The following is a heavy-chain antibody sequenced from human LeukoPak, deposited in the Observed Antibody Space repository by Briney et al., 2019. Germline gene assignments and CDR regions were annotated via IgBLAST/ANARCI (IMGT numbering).Heavy chain of an antibody. D-gene: IGHD5-12*01. J-gene: IGHJ4*02. Sequence: GASVKVSCKASGYTFTSYGISWVRQAPGQGLEWMGWISAYNGNTNSAQKLQGRVTMTTDTSTSTAYMELRSLRSDDTAVYYCARVRGYESTATFDYWGPGTLVTVSS. CDR2: ISAYNGNT. V-gene: IGHV1-18*01. CDR1: GYTFTSYG. CDR3: ARVRGYESTATFDY.